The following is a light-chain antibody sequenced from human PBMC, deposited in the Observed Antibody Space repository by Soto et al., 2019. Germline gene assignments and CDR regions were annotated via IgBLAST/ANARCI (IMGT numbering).Light chain of an antibody. CDR2: KAS. Sequence: DLQMTQSPSTLSASVGDRVTITCRASQSISSWLAWYQQEPGKAPKVLIYKASSLESGVPSRFSGSGSGTEFTLTISSLQPDDFATYYCQQYNSVPVMFGQGTKVEIK. J-gene: IGKJ1*01. CDR1: QSISSW. V-gene: IGKV1-5*03. CDR3: QQYNSVPVM.